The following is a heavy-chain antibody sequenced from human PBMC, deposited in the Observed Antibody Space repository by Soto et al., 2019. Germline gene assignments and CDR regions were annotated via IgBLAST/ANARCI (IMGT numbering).Heavy chain of an antibody. Sequence: QVQLVESGGGVVQPGRSLRLSCAASGFTFSSYAMHWVRQAPGKGLEWVAVISYDGSNKYYADSVKGRFTISRDNSKNTLYLQMNSLRAEDTAVYYCARDGKPWELLGELVYWGQGTLVTVSS. CDR1: GFTFSSYA. CDR3: ARDGKPWELLGELVY. J-gene: IGHJ4*02. CDR2: ISYDGSNK. V-gene: IGHV3-30-3*01. D-gene: IGHD1-26*01.